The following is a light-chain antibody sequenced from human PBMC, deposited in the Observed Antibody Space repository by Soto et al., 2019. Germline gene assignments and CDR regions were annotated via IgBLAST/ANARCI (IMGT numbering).Light chain of an antibody. CDR2: GVS. V-gene: IGKV3-20*01. CDR3: QQYGSSPLIN. J-gene: IGKJ5*01. Sequence: EIVLTQSPGTLSLSPGQRATLSCRASQRLSASDIAWYQQKPGQAPKFLIYGVSSRATGIPDRFSGSGSGTNFTLTISRLEPEDFAVYHCQQYGSSPLINFGHGPRTEIK. CDR1: QRLSASD.